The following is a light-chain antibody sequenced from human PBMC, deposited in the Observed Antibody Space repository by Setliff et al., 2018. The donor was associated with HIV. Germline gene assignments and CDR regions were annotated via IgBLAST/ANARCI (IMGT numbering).Light chain of an antibody. CDR1: SSDIGLYNF. J-gene: IGLJ1*01. V-gene: IGLV2-14*01. CDR2: EVN. CDR3: SSYTIETSYV. Sequence: QSVLTQPASVSGSPGQSITISCTGSSSDIGLYNFVSWYQQHPGKAPKLIIYEVNNRPSGVSSRFSGSKSGNTASLTISGLQAEDEADYYCSSYTIETSYVFGTGTKGTVL.